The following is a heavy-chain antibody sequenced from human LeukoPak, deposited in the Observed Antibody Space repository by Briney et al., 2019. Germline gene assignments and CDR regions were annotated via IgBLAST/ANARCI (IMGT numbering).Heavy chain of an antibody. CDR2: IRYDGRNK. V-gene: IGHV3-30*02. CDR1: GFTFSSQA. J-gene: IGHJ6*03. Sequence: GGSLRLSCAASGFTFSSQAMHWVRQAPGKGLEWVAFIRYDGRNKYYADSLRGRFTISRDNSKNTLYLQMNSLRAEDTAVYYCAKDSGGYQNYDSRMLRYYYMDVWGKGTTVTVSS. D-gene: IGHD3-22*01. CDR3: AKDSGGYQNYDSRMLRYYYMDV.